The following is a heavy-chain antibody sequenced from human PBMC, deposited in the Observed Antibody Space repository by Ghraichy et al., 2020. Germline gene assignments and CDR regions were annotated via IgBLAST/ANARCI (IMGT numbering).Heavy chain of an antibody. D-gene: IGHD4-11*01. CDR1: GDSVSSNSAA. CDR2: TYYRSKWYN. J-gene: IGHJ5*02. CDR3: ARGDYSNYEFEGFDP. V-gene: IGHV6-1*01. Sequence: SQTRSLTCTISGDSVSSNSAAWNWIRQSPSRGLEWLGRTYYRSKWYNDYAVSVKSRITINPDTSKNQFSLQLNSVTPEDTAVYYCARGDYSNYEFEGFDPWGQGTLVTVSS.